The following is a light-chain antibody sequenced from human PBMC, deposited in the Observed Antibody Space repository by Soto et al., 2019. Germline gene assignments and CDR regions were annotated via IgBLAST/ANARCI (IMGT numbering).Light chain of an antibody. J-gene: IGKJ1*01. CDR2: GAT. Sequence: DIQMTQSPSTVSASLGDRVTIVCRASRSVDKWLAWYHQTSGKAPKLLISGATNLQTGVTSRIGGSGSGTDFTLTINNLQPEDVGHYYCQQYYSFWTFGQGTKLDIK. CDR1: RSVDKW. V-gene: IGKV1-5*02. CDR3: QQYYSFWT.